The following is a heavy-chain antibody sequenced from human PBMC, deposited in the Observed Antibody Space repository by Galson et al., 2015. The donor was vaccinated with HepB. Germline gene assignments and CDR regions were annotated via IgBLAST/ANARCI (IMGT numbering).Heavy chain of an antibody. CDR1: GFTFSDYS. V-gene: IGHV3-48*01. CDR2: ISSSSSTI. CDR3: AREPRSSGLDY. J-gene: IGHJ4*02. D-gene: IGHD6-19*01. Sequence: SLRLSCAASGFTFSDYSMNWVRQAPGKGLEWVSYISSSSSTIKYADSVKGRFTISRDNAKNSLYLQMNSLRAEDTAVYYCAREPRSSGLDYWGQGTLVTVSS.